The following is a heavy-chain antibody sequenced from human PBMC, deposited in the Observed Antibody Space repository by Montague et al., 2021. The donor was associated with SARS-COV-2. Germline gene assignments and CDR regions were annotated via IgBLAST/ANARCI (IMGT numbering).Heavy chain of an antibody. CDR3: ARGRVVAATLSDYYYYGMDV. Sequence: SETLSLTCAVYGGSFSGYYWSWIRQPPGKGLEWIGEINHSGSTNXXPSPKSRVTITVDTSKNQFSLKLSSVTAADTAVYYCARGRVVAATLSDYYYYGMDVWGQGTTVTVSS. CDR1: GGSFSGYY. V-gene: IGHV4-34*01. J-gene: IGHJ6*02. D-gene: IGHD2-15*01. CDR2: INHSGST.